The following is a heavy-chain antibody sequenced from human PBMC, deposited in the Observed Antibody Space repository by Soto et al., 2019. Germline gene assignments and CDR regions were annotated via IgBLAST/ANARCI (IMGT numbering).Heavy chain of an antibody. D-gene: IGHD2-2*01. V-gene: IGHV1-69*04. CDR1: GGTFSSYT. CDR3: ARDSADIVVVPAASYWFDP. CDR2: IIPILGIA. Sequence: ASVKVSCKASGGTFSSYTISWVRQAPGQGLEWMGRIIPILGIANYAQKFQGRVTFTADKSTSTAYMELSSLRSEDTAVYYCARDSADIVVVPAASYWFDPWGQGTLVTVSS. J-gene: IGHJ5*02.